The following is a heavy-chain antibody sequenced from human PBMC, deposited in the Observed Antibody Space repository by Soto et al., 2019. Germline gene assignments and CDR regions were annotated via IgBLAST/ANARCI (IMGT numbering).Heavy chain of an antibody. D-gene: IGHD3-16*01. Sequence: ASVQVSCKVSGYTLTELSMHWVRQDPGKGLEWMGGFDPEDGETIYAQKFQGRVTMTEDTSTDTAYMELSSLRSEDTAVYYCATDWGRYFDYWGQGTLVTVSS. CDR3: ATDWGRYFDY. CDR1: GYTLTELS. V-gene: IGHV1-24*01. CDR2: FDPEDGET. J-gene: IGHJ4*02.